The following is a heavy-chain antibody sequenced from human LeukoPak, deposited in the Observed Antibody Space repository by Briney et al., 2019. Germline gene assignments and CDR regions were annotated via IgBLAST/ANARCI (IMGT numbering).Heavy chain of an antibody. J-gene: IGHJ4*02. Sequence: SVKVSCKASGGTFSSYAISWVRQAPRQGLEWMGGIIPIFGTANYAQKFQGRVTITADESTSTAYMELSSLRSEDTAVYYCARVSRYSSSWYDYWGQGTLVTVSS. CDR3: ARVSRYSSSWYDY. CDR1: GGTFSSYA. CDR2: IIPIFGTA. V-gene: IGHV1-69*13. D-gene: IGHD6-13*01.